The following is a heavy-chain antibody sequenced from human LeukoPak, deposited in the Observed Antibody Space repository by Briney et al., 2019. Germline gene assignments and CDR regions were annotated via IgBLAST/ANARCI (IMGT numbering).Heavy chain of an antibody. CDR2: IYHSGST. CDR1: GGSISSYY. V-gene: IGHV4-38-2*02. CDR3: ASLIAAAGIGGFAVDY. Sequence: SETLSLTCTVSGGSISSYYWGWIRQPPGKGLEWIGSIYHSGSTYYNPSLKSRVTISVDTSKNQFSLKLSSVTAADTAVYYCASLIAAAGIGGFAVDYWGQGTLVTVSS. D-gene: IGHD6-13*01. J-gene: IGHJ4*02.